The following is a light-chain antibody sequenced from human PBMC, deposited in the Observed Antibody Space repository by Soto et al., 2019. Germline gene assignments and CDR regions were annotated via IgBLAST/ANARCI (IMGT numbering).Light chain of an antibody. CDR3: TSYTTSGTYV. CDR2: DVN. CDR1: SSDIGAYNY. V-gene: IGLV2-14*03. Sequence: QSALTQPASVSGSPGQSIAISCTGASSDIGAYNYVSWHQQHPGKAPKLMIYDVNNRPSGVSDRFSGSKSGYTASLTISGLQAEDEAEYYCTSYTTSGTYVFGTGTKVTVL. J-gene: IGLJ1*01.